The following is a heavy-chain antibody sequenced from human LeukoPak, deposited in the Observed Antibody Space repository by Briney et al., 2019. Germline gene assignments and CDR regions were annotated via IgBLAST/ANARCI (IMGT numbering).Heavy chain of an antibody. V-gene: IGHV3-53*01. CDR2: IYSGGST. D-gene: IGHD2-2*01. CDR3: ARAPWLPAALDY. J-gene: IGHJ4*02. Sequence: EGSLRLSCAASGFTVSSNYMSWVRQAPGKGLEWVSVIYSGGSTYYADSVKGRFTISRDNSKNTLYLQMNSLRAEDTAVYYCARAPWLPAALDYWGQGTLVTVSS. CDR1: GFTVSSNY.